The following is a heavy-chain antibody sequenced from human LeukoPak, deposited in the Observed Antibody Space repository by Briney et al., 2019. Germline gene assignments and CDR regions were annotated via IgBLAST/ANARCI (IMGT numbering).Heavy chain of an antibody. D-gene: IGHD3-10*01. Sequence: SETLSLTCTVSGGSISSYYWSWIRQPPGKGLEWIGYIYYSGSTNYNPSLKSRVTISVDTSKNQFSLKLSSVTAADTAVYYCARGCAFVSKGAFDIWGQGTMVTVSS. V-gene: IGHV4-59*01. J-gene: IGHJ3*02. CDR2: IYYSGST. CDR3: ARGCAFVSKGAFDI. CDR1: GGSISSYY.